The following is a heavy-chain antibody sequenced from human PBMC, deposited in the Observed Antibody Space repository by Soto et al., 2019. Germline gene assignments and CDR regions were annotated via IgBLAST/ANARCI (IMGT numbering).Heavy chain of an antibody. D-gene: IGHD2-21*02. CDR2: IYYSGST. CDR3: AREGDCGGDCGYYGMDV. J-gene: IGHJ6*02. CDR1: GGSISSGDYY. Sequence: SETLSLTCTVSGGSISSGDYYWSWIRQHPGKGLEWIGYIYYSGSTYYNPSLKSRVTISVDTSKNQFSLKLSSVTAADTAVYYCAREGDCGGDCGYYGMDVWGQGTTVTVSS. V-gene: IGHV4-31*03.